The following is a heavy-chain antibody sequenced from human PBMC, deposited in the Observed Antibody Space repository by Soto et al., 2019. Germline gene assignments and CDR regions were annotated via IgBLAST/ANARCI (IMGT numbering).Heavy chain of an antibody. CDR3: ARHSYDILTGYHYYYYMDV. D-gene: IGHD3-9*01. CDR1: GGSISSYY. Sequence: QLQLQESGPGLVKPSETLSLTCTVSGGSISSYYWSWIRQPPGKGLEWIGYIYYSGGTNYNPSLKSRVTISGDTSKNHFSLKLSSVTAADTAVYYCARHSYDILTGYHYYYYMDVWGKGTTVTVSS. V-gene: IGHV4-59*08. CDR2: IYYSGGT. J-gene: IGHJ6*03.